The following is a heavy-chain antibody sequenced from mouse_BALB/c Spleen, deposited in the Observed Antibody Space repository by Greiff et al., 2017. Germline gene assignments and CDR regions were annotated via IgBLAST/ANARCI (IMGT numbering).Heavy chain of an antibody. V-gene: IGHV1S81*02. D-gene: IGHD2-10*02. Sequence: QVQLQQSGAELVKPGASVKLSCKASGYTFTSYYMYWVKQRPGQGLEWIGEINPSNGGTNFNEKFKSKATLTVDKSSSTAYMQLSSLTSEDSAVYYCTRSLYGNYEVDYWGQGTSVTVSS. J-gene: IGHJ4*01. CDR2: INPSNGGT. CDR1: GYTFTSYY. CDR3: TRSLYGNYEVDY.